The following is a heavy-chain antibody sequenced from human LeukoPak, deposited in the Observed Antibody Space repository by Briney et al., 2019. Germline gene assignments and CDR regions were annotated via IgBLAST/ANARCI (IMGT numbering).Heavy chain of an antibody. V-gene: IGHV4-38-2*02. CDR2: IYHSGST. CDR3: ARVTSRLGVCDY. CDR1: GYSISSGYY. J-gene: IGHJ4*02. D-gene: IGHD2-8*01. Sequence: SETLSLTCIVSGYSISSGYYWGWIRQPPGKGLEWIGSIYHSGSTYYNPSLKSRVTISVDTSKNQFSLKLRSVTAADTAVYYCARVTSRLGVCDYWGQGSLVTVSS.